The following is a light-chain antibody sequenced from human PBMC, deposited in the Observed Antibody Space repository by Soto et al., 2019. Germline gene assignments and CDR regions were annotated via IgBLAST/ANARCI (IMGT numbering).Light chain of an antibody. CDR1: QTVSSY. CDR2: GAS. J-gene: IGKJ5*01. V-gene: IGKV3-20*01. CDR3: QQYGTSPIT. Sequence: ENVLTQSPGTLSLSPGERATLSCRASQTVSSYLTWYQQRPGQAPRLLIYGASKRATGIPDRFSGSGSGTDFTLTLSRLEPEDFALYYCQQYGTSPITFRQGTRLEIK.